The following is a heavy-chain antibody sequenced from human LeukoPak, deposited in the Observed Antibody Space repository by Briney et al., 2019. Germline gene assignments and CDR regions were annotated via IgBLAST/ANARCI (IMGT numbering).Heavy chain of an antibody. J-gene: IGHJ3*02. CDR2: IYYSGST. Sequence: PSEPLSLTCTVSGGSISSYYWSWIRQPPGKGLEWIGYIYYSGSTNYNPSLKSRVTISVDTSKNQFSLKLSSVTAADTAVYYCAREGYDSTQRAFDIWGQGTMVTVSS. V-gene: IGHV4-59*01. CDR3: AREGYDSTQRAFDI. D-gene: IGHD3-22*01. CDR1: GGSISSYY.